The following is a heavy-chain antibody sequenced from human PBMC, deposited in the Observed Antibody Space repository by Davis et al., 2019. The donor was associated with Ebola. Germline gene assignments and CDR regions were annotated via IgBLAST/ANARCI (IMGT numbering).Heavy chain of an antibody. CDR1: GFSLSTTGVG. J-gene: IGHJ6*02. CDR2: IYWDNDK. V-gene: IGHV2-5*02. D-gene: IGHD1-1*01. Sequence: SGPTLVNPTPTLTLTCTFSGFSLSTTGVGVGWVRQPPGKALEWLALIYWDNDKRYSPSLKSRLTITKDNSKNQVVLTVTHMDAVDTATYYCVHRFLTTTVDYGMDVWGQGTTVTVSS. CDR3: VHRFLTTTVDYGMDV.